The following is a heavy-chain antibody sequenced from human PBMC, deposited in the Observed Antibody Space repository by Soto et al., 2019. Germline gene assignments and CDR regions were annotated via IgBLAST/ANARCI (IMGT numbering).Heavy chain of an antibody. V-gene: IGHV4-30-4*01. CDR2: ISSIGST. CDR3: ARGLGIRPYYYPGMDV. D-gene: IGHD3-9*01. Sequence: QVQLQESGPGLVKPSQTLSLTCTVSGGSISSGDYFWSWIRQSPGKGLEWIGYISSIGSTYYNPSRKRRVSVSRDTSKNQFSLKLSSVTTTDTAVYYCARGLGIRPYYYPGMDVWGQGTTVTVSS. CDR1: GGSISSGDYF. J-gene: IGHJ6*02.